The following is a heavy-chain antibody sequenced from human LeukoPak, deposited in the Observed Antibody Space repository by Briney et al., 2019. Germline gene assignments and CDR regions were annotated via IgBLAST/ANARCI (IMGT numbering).Heavy chain of an antibody. CDR2: LDGGVTYT. J-gene: IGHJ4*02. CDR1: GFIFNNYW. Sequence: PGGSLRLSCAASGFIFNNYWMTWVRQAPGKGLEWVAALDGGVTYTYYADSVKGRFTISRDNFKNTLYLQMNSLRAEDTALYYCAKVGTVPAPFDYWGQGALVTVSS. D-gene: IGHD2-2*01. V-gene: IGHV3-23*01. CDR3: AKVGTVPAPFDY.